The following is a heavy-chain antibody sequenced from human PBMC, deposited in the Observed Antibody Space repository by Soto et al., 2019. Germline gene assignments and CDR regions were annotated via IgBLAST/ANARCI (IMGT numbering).Heavy chain of an antibody. CDR3: ARQRRKGGSYGELGY. D-gene: IGHD1-26*01. Sequence: PSETLSLTCTVSGGSISSSSYYWGWIRQPPGKGLEWIGSIYYSGSTYYNPSLKSRVTISVDTSKNQFSLKLSSVTAADTAVYYRARQRRKGGSYGELGYWGQGTLVTVSS. CDR2: IYYSGST. V-gene: IGHV4-39*01. J-gene: IGHJ4*02. CDR1: GGSISSSSYY.